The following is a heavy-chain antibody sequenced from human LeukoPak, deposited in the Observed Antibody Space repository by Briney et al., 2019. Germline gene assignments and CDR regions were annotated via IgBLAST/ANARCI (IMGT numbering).Heavy chain of an antibody. V-gene: IGHV3-23*01. CDR2: ISGSDTNT. CDR1: GFTFNNYA. Sequence: GGSLRLSCAASGFTFNNYALSWVRQAPGKGLEWVSTISGSDTNTYYADSVKGRFTISRDISKNTLYLQMNSLRVEDTAVYYCARVDYYGSGRPWAFDYWGQGTLVTVSS. CDR3: ARVDYYGSGRPWAFDY. J-gene: IGHJ4*02. D-gene: IGHD3-10*01.